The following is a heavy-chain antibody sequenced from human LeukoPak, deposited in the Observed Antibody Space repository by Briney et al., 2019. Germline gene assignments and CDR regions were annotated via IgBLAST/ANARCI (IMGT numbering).Heavy chain of an antibody. Sequence: PSQTLSLTCTVSGVSITKDGYSWTWIRQPPGKGLEWIGDISYSGSTKYKPSLKRRLTISGDVSKNQFSLKLTSVTAADTVVYYCARDVVLTSSPDAFDIWGQGTMVTVSS. D-gene: IGHD2-21*02. J-gene: IGHJ3*02. CDR2: ISYSGST. CDR1: GVSITKDGYS. V-gene: IGHV4-31*03. CDR3: ARDVVLTSSPDAFDI.